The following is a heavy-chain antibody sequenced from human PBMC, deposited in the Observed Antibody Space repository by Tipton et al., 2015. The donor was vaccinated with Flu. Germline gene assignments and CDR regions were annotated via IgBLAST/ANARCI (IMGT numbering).Heavy chain of an antibody. J-gene: IGHJ2*01. V-gene: IGHV3-53*01. CDR3: AGVYWDFVL. Sequence: SLRLSCAASGFTVSSNYMSWVRQAPGKGLEWVSVIYSGGSTYYAATVKGRFTISRDNAKNTLYLQMNSLRAEDTAVYYCAGVYWDFVLWGRGTLVTVSS. D-gene: IGHD2-8*01. CDR2: IYSGGST. CDR1: GFTVSSNY.